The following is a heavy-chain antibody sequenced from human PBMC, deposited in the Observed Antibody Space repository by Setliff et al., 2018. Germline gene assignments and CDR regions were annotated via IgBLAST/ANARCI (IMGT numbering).Heavy chain of an antibody. CDR2: IKQDGSSSYI. CDR1: GFTFSSYW. Sequence: LRLSCAASGFTFSSYWMSWVRQAPGKGLEWVANIKQDGSSSYIYYADSVKGRFTISRDNAKNTLDLQMNSLRAEDSAMYYCTRGTFSDFWSGDYYDYWGQGTLVTVSS. CDR3: TRGTFSDFWSGDYYDY. J-gene: IGHJ4*02. D-gene: IGHD3-3*01. V-gene: IGHV3-7*01.